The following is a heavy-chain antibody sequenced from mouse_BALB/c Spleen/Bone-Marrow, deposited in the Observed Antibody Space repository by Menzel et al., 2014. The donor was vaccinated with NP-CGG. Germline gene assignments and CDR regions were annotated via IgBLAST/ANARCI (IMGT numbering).Heavy chain of an antibody. CDR1: GYTFTSYY. Sequence: QVQLQQPGAELVKPGASVKLSCKASGYTFTSYYMYWVKQRPGQGLEWIGEINPSNGGTNFNKKFKSRATLTVDKSSSTAYMQLSSLTSEDSAVYYCTRGRTWDFDYWGQGTTLTVSS. CDR3: TRGRTWDFDY. V-gene: IGHV1S81*02. D-gene: IGHD4-1*01. J-gene: IGHJ2*01. CDR2: INPSNGGT.